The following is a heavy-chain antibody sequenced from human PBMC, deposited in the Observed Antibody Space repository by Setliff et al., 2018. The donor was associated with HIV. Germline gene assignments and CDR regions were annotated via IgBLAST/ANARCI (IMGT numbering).Heavy chain of an antibody. V-gene: IGHV1-46*01. J-gene: IGHJ3*01. CDR2: NLPTSGGT. Sequence: GASVKVSCKASGYYFTSYHIHWVRQAPGQGLEWMGRNLPTSGGTLYAQKFQDRISLIRDTSTKTVYMELSSLRPEDTAVYYCTRVRYGGTYDAFDVWGQGTMVTVSS. CDR3: TRVRYGGTYDAFDV. D-gene: IGHD1-26*01. CDR1: GYYFTSYH.